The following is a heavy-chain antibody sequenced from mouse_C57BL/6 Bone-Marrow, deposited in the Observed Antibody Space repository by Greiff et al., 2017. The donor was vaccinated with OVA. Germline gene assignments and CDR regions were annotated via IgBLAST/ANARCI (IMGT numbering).Heavy chain of an antibody. D-gene: IGHD1-1*01. CDR2: IYPRSGNT. J-gene: IGHJ1*03. CDR3: ARLGYGSNWYFDV. CDR1: GYTFTSYG. V-gene: IGHV1-81*01. Sequence: QVQLKESGAELARPGASVKLSCKASGYTFTSYGISWVKQRTGQGLEWIGEIYPRSGNTYYNEKFKGKATLTADKSSSTAYMELRSLTSEDSAVYFCARLGYGSNWYFDVWGTGTTVTVSS.